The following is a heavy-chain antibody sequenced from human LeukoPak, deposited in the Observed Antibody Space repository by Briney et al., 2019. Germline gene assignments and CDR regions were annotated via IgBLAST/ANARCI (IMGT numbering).Heavy chain of an antibody. Sequence: GEALKISCKGSGYSFTSYCIGWVRQIPGKGLEWIGIIYPGDSGPSYSPSFQGQVTISVDKSINTAYLQWSSLQASETAMYYCGMSGDRVPLQDDVFDVWGQRTMVTVST. D-gene: IGHD1-26*01. J-gene: IGHJ3*01. CDR1: GYSFTSYC. V-gene: IGHV5-51*01. CDR2: IYPGDSGP. CDR3: GMSGDRVPLQDDVFDV.